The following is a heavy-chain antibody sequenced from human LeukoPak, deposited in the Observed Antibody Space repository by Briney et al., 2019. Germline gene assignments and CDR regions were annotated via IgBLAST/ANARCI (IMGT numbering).Heavy chain of an antibody. CDR3: AAHQDSGSYYTPPDHDY. D-gene: IGHD1-26*01. Sequence: PGGSLRLSCAASGFTFSSYAMHWVRQAPGKGLEWVAVISYDGSNKYYADSVKGRFTISRDNSKNTLYPQMNSLRAEDTAVYYCAAHQDSGSYYTPPDHDYWGQGTLVTVSS. V-gene: IGHV3-30-3*01. CDR1: GFTFSSYA. CDR2: ISYDGSNK. J-gene: IGHJ4*02.